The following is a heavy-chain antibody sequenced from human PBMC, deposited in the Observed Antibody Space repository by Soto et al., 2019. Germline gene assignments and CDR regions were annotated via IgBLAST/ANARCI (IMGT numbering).Heavy chain of an antibody. D-gene: IGHD2-15*01. Sequence: SETLSLTCTVSGGSISSSSYYWGWIRQPPGKGLEWIGSIYYSGSTYYNPSLKSRVTISVDTSKNQFSLKLSSVTAADTAVYYCARDLTPPLVAAGGNYFDYWGQGTLVTVSS. V-gene: IGHV4-39*02. CDR1: GGSISSSSYY. CDR2: IYYSGST. CDR3: ARDLTPPLVAAGGNYFDY. J-gene: IGHJ4*02.